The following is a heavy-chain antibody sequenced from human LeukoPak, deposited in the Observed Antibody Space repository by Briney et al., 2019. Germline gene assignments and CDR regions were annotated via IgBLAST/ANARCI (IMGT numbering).Heavy chain of an antibody. D-gene: IGHD3-16*01. Sequence: SVKVSCKASGGTFSSYAISWVRQAPGQGLEWMGGIIPIFGTANYAQKFQGRVTITADESTSTAYMELSSLRSEDTAVYYCARVRGELQAHYYYYYMDVWGKGTTVTVSS. J-gene: IGHJ6*03. CDR1: GGTFSSYA. V-gene: IGHV1-69*13. CDR2: IIPIFGTA. CDR3: ARVRGELQAHYYYYYMDV.